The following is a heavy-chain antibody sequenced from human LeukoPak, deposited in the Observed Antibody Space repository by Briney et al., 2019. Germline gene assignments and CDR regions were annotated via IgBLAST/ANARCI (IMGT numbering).Heavy chain of an antibody. V-gene: IGHV3-23*01. Sequence: GGSLRLSCVASGFGFGNYAMSWVRQAPGRGLQWVSQISGTGGATWYAGFARDRFTISRDNSKKTLYLQMSGLRVEDTAMYYCVKDPRDTYGTNWFVSWGQGTLLIVSS. CDR1: GFGFGNYA. CDR2: ISGTGGAT. D-gene: IGHD2-21*01. J-gene: IGHJ5*01. CDR3: VKDPRDTYGTNWFVS.